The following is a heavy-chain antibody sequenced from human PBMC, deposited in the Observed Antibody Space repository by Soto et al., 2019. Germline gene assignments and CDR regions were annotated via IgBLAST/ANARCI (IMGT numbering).Heavy chain of an antibody. CDR2: INPNSGGT. V-gene: IGHV1-2*04. Sequence: GASVKVSCKASGYTFTGYYMHWVRQAPGQGLEWMGWINPNSGGTNYAQKFQGWVTMTRDTSISTAYMELSRLRSDDTAVYYCARGMVYYDSSSVPPLALYYYYVMYVCGQGTTVTVSS. D-gene: IGHD3-22*01. CDR3: ARGMVYYDSSSVPPLALYYYYVMYV. CDR1: GYTFTGYY. J-gene: IGHJ6*02.